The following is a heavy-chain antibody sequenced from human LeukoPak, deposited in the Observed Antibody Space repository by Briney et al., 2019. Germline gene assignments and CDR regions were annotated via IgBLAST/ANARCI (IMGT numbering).Heavy chain of an antibody. CDR1: GDSVSSNSAA. V-gene: IGHV6-1*01. J-gene: IGHJ6*02. CDR2: TYYRSKWYN. D-gene: IGHD3-22*01. Sequence: SQTLSLTCAISGDSVSSNSAAWNWIRQSPSRGLEWLGRTYYRSKWYNDYAVSVKSRITINPDTSKNQFSLQLNSVTPKDTAVYYCARERHSYYDSSGYDYGMDVWGQGTTVTVSS. CDR3: ARERHSYYDSSGYDYGMDV.